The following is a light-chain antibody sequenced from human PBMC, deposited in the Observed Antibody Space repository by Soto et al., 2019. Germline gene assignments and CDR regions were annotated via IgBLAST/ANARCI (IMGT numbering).Light chain of an antibody. CDR2: DAS. CDR1: QSVSGY. Sequence: EIVLTQSPATLSLSPGERVTLSCRASQSVSGYLAWYQQKPGQAPRLLIYDASNRATGIPARFSGSGSGTDFTLTISSLEPEDFAVYYCQQRCDWPITLGQGTRLEIK. CDR3: QQRCDWPIT. V-gene: IGKV3-11*01. J-gene: IGKJ5*01.